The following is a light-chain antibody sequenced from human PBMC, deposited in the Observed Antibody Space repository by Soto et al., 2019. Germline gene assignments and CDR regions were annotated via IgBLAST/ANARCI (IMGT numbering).Light chain of an antibody. CDR2: DAS. CDR1: QSVRTY. Sequence: EIVLTQSPVTLSLSPGERATLSCRASQSVRTYLAWYQVKPGQAPRLLIYDASRRASGVPARFSGSGSGTDFTLTISSLEPEDVAVYYCQQYYGHPRTFGQGTKVEIK. J-gene: IGKJ1*01. CDR3: QQYYGHPRT. V-gene: IGKV3-11*01.